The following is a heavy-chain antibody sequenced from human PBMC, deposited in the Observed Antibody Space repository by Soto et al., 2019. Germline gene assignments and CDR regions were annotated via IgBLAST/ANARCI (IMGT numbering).Heavy chain of an antibody. CDR1: GGSISSGGYS. D-gene: IGHD2-2*01. CDR2: IYHSGST. Sequence: QLQLQESGSGLVKPSQTLSLTCAVSGGSISSGGYSWSWIRQPPGKGLEWIGYIYHSGSTYYNPSRKRRVTIPVDRSKNQFSLKLSSLTAADTAVYYCASHCISTRCPHHYGMDVWGQGNTVTVSS. V-gene: IGHV4-30-2*01. CDR3: ASHCISTRCPHHYGMDV. J-gene: IGHJ6*02.